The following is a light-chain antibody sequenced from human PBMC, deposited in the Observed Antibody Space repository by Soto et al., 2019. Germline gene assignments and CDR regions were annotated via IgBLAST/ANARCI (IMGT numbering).Light chain of an antibody. CDR3: QQYNTYPWT. V-gene: IGKV1-5*03. J-gene: IGKJ1*01. CDR1: QRINNW. Sequence: DIQMTQSPSTLSASIGDRVTITCRASQRINNWLAWYQQKPGIAPRLLICKASSLESGVPSRFSGSGSGTEFTLTISSLQPDDFATYYCQQYNTYPWTFGQGTKVEIK. CDR2: KAS.